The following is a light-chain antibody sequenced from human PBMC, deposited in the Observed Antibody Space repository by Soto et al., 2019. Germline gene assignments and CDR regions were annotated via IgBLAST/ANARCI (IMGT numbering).Light chain of an antibody. CDR3: SSYTSSSSYV. Sequence: QSVLTQPAFVSGSPGQSITISCPGTSSDVGCYNYVSWYQQHPGKAPKLMIYDVSNRPSGVSNRFSGSKSGNTASLTISGLQAEDEADYYCSSYTSSSSYVFGTG. CDR1: SSDVGCYNY. CDR2: DVS. V-gene: IGLV2-14*01. J-gene: IGLJ1*01.